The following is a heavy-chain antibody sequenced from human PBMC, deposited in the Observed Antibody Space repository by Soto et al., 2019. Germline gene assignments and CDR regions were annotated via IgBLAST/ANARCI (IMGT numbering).Heavy chain of an antibody. J-gene: IGHJ6*03. CDR1: GFTFSSYS. V-gene: IGHV3-48*01. Sequence: LSCAASGFTFSSYSMNWVRQAPGKGLEWVSYISSSSSTIYYADSVKGRFTISRDNAKNSLYLQMNSLRAEDTAVYYCASLPRITMVRGVIAYYYYMDVWGKGTTVTVSS. CDR3: ASLPRITMVRGVIAYYYYMDV. CDR2: ISSSSSTI. D-gene: IGHD3-10*01.